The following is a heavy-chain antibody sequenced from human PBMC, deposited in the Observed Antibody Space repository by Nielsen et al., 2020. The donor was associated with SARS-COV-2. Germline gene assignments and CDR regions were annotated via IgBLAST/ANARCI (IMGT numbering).Heavy chain of an antibody. J-gene: IGHJ4*02. CDR2: ISYDGSNK. D-gene: IGHD3-22*01. CDR3: AKDRGHYDSSDYYQHFDY. V-gene: IGHV3-30*18. Sequence: GESLKISCAASGFTFSTYGMHWVRQAPGKGLEWVAVISYDGSNKYYADSVKGRFTISRDNSKNTLYLQMNSLRAEDTAVYYCAKDRGHYDSSDYYQHFDYWGQGTLVTVSS. CDR1: GFTFSTYG.